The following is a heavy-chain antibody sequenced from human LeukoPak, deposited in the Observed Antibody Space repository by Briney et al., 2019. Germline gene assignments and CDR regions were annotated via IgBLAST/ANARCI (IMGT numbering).Heavy chain of an antibody. Sequence: SETLSLTCTVSGGPIYSYYWSWVRQTAGKGLEWIGRLYPGVSTNYNPSLKSRGTMSVDTSKNQFALKLSAVPAADTAVYYCARLKFSDSTGYSPGHYMDVWGKGTTVTVSS. CDR1: GGPIYSYY. D-gene: IGHD3-22*01. CDR2: LYPGVST. J-gene: IGHJ6*03. CDR3: ARLKFSDSTGYSPGHYMDV. V-gene: IGHV4-4*07.